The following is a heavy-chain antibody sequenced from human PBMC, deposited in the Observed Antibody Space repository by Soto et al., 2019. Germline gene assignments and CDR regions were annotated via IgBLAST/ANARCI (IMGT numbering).Heavy chain of an antibody. V-gene: IGHV3-9*01. J-gene: IGHJ6*02. Sequence: EVQLVESGGDLVQPGRSLRLSCAASGFTFDDYAMHWVRLAPGKGLEWVSGISWNSGDIYYADSVKGRFTISRDNAKNSLSLQRNSLRPDDTAMYYCAKDAIHVLLGYTYGAGGMDVWGQGTTVTVSS. CDR2: ISWNSGDI. CDR1: GFTFDDYA. CDR3: AKDAIHVLLGYTYGAGGMDV. D-gene: IGHD5-18*01.